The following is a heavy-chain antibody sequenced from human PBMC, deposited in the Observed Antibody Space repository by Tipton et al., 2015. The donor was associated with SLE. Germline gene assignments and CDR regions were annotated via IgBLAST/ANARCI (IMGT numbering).Heavy chain of an antibody. CDR3: ARENRSLRGLFDY. Sequence: TLSLTCTVSGGSISSGSYYWSWIRQPPGKGLEWIGEINHSGSTNYNPSLKSRVTISVDTSKNQFSLKLSSVTAADTAVYYCARENRSLRGLFDYWGQGTLVTVSS. CDR1: GGSISSGSYY. J-gene: IGHJ4*02. V-gene: IGHV4-39*07. CDR2: INHSGST. D-gene: IGHD4-17*01.